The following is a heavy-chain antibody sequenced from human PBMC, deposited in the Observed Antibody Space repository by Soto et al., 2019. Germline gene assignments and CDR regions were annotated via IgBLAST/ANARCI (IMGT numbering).Heavy chain of an antibody. J-gene: IGHJ4*02. CDR2: IIPIFGTA. D-gene: IGHD6-13*01. Sequence: PVKVSCKAAGGSVSSYAISGVRQVPGQGLEWMGGIIPIFGTANYAQKFQGRVTITADESTSTAYMELSSLRSEDTAVYYCARRIAAAGQYWCQRPLGTVS. V-gene: IGHV1-69*13. CDR1: GGSVSSYA. CDR3: ARRIAAAGQY.